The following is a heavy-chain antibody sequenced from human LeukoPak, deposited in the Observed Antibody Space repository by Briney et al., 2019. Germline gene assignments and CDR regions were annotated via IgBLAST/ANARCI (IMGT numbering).Heavy chain of an antibody. CDR3: ARGNYCSGGSCYDGAFDY. D-gene: IGHD2-15*01. V-gene: IGHV1-18*01. J-gene: IGHJ4*02. Sequence: ASVKVSCKASGYTFTSYGISWVRQAPGQGLEWMGWSSGYNGNTNYAQKLQGRVTMTTDTSTSTAYKELRSLRSDDTAVYYCARGNYCSGGSCYDGAFDYWGQGTLVTVSS. CDR1: GYTFTSYG. CDR2: SSGYNGNT.